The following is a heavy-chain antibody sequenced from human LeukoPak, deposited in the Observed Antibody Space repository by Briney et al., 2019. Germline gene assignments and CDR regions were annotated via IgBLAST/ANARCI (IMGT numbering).Heavy chain of an antibody. J-gene: IGHJ4*02. CDR2: NYYSANT. CDR3: ATGEAWRFLEWFAFDY. Sequence: SETLSLTCTVSGVSISSRSYYWGWIRQPPGKGLELIGSNYYSANTYSNPSLKSRVTISVDTSKNQFSLKLSSVTAADTAVYYCATGEAWRFLEWFAFDYWGQGTLVTVSS. CDR1: GVSISSRSYY. D-gene: IGHD3-3*01. V-gene: IGHV4-39*01.